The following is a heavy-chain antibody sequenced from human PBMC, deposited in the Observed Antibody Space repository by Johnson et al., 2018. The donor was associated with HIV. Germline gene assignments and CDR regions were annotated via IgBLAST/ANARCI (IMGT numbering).Heavy chain of an antibody. J-gene: IGHJ3*02. CDR3: ARERVHDKSGLYACDI. V-gene: IGHV3-66*02. CDR1: GFTFSSYA. Sequence: VQLVESGGGLVQPGGSLRLSCAASGFTFSSYAMSWVRQAPGKGLEWVSVIYSGGSTYYADSVYGRFTISRDNSKNTLYLQMGRLRAYDQAVYYFARERVHDKSGLYACDIWGHGTMVTVSS. D-gene: IGHD1-26*01. CDR2: IYSGGST.